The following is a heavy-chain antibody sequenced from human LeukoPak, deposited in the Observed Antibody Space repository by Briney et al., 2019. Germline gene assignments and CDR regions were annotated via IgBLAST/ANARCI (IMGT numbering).Heavy chain of an antibody. CDR1: GFTFSIYS. CDR3: ARGYGTSWFYS. V-gene: IGHV3-48*04. J-gene: IGHJ5*01. CDR2: ISDSSSAI. Sequence: QPGGSLRLSGAASGFTFSIYSMTWVRQTPGKGPEWVSYISDSSSAIYYADSVEGRFTISRDNDKNSLYLQMNSLRVDDTAVYYCARGYGTSWFYSWGQGTLVTVSS. D-gene: IGHD6-13*01.